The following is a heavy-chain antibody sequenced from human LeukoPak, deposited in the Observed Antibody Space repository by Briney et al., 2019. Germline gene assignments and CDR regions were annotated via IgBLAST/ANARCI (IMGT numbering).Heavy chain of an antibody. CDR3: ARENDSSGYSDY. J-gene: IGHJ4*02. V-gene: IGHV3-7*01. CDR2: IKQDGSEK. CDR1: GFTFSSYN. D-gene: IGHD3-22*01. Sequence: GGSLRLSCAASGFTFSSYNMHWVRQAPGRGLEWVANIKQDGSEKYYVDSVKGRFTISRDNAKNSLYLQMNSLRAEDTAVYYCARENDSSGYSDYWGQGTLVTVSS.